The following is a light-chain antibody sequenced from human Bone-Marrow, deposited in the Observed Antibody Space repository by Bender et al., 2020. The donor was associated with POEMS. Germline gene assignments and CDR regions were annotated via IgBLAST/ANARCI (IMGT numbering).Light chain of an antibody. V-gene: IGLV2-14*03. CDR3: CSYTRTSTYV. CDR2: DVV. J-gene: IGLJ1*01. CDR1: TSDVGGYNY. Sequence: QSTLTQPAYVSGSPGQSITISCTGTTSDVGGYNYVSWYQQHPGKAPKLMTYDVVNRPSGVSNRFSGSKSGNTASLTISGLQAEDEADYYCCSYTRTSTYVFGTGTKVTVL.